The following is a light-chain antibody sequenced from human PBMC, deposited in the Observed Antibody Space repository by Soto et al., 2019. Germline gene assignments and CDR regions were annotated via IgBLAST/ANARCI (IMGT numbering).Light chain of an antibody. J-gene: IGLJ3*02. CDR3: QTWGAGMV. Sequence: QSVLTQSPSASASLGASVKLTCTLSSGHSDYAIAWHQQQPEKGPRYLMKLNSDGSHSRGDGIPDRFSGSNSGAERYLTISSLQSGDEADYYCQTWGAGMVFGGGTKLTVL. CDR2: LNSDGSH. CDR1: SGHSDYA. V-gene: IGLV4-69*01.